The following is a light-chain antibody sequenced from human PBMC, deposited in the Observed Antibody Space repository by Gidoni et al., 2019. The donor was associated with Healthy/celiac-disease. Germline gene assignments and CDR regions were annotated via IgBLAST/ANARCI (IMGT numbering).Light chain of an antibody. V-gene: IGKV1-27*01. J-gene: IGKJ5*01. Sequence: DLQMTESPSSLSASVGDRVTITCRASQGISNYLAWYQQKPGKVLKLLIYAASTLQSGVPSRFSGSGSGTDFTLTISSLQPEDVATYYCQKYNSAPPTFXQXTRLEIK. CDR2: AAS. CDR1: QGISNY. CDR3: QKYNSAPPT.